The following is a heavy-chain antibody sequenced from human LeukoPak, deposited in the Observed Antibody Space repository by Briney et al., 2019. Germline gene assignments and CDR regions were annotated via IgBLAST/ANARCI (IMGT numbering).Heavy chain of an antibody. Sequence: ASVKVSCKDPGYTFTGNNMHWVRHAPQQGLGWMGWISHNSGGTIYAQKFQGRGTMTRDTSNRTAYIELSRIRSDETAVYCCARDGGYDILPGNHSFYWGHGDLVTVSS. V-gene: IGHV1-2*02. CDR3: ARDGGYDILPGNHSFY. CDR1: GYTFTGNN. CDR2: ISHNSGGT. J-gene: IGHJ4*01. D-gene: IGHD3-9*01.